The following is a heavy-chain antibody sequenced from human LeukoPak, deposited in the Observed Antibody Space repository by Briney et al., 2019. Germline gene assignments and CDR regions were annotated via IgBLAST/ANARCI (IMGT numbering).Heavy chain of an antibody. CDR2: IIPILGIA. Sequence: GASVKVSCKASGGTFSSYAISWVRQAPGQGLEWMGRIIPILGIANYAQKFQGRVTITADKSTSTAYMELSSLRSEDTAVYYCARDPGHWGSGSLWGQGTLVTVSS. V-gene: IGHV1-69*04. CDR3: ARDPGHWGSGSL. D-gene: IGHD3-16*01. CDR1: GGTFSSYA. J-gene: IGHJ4*02.